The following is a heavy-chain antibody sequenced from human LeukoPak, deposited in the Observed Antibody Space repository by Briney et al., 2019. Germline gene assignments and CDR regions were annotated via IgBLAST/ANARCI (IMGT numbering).Heavy chain of an antibody. CDR3: AKDRIDSTYYLDY. Sequence: GGSLRLSCAASGFTFNNYAVTWVRQAPEKGLEWVSSISGSGGSTYYAASVKGRFTISRDNSKNTLDLQMNSLRPEDTALYYCAKDRIDSTYYLDYWGQGTLVIVSS. J-gene: IGHJ4*02. V-gene: IGHV3-23*01. CDR2: ISGSGGST. D-gene: IGHD2/OR15-2a*01. CDR1: GFTFNNYA.